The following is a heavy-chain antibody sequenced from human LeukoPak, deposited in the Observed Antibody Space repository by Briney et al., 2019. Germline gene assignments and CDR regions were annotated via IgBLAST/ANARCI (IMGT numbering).Heavy chain of an antibody. Sequence: PGGSLRLSCTTSGFTFGDYAVSWVRQAPGKGLEWVGFIRSKAYGGSTQYAASVTDRFTISRDDSKTIAYLQMNSLTTEDTAVYFCTRDPLHHYGSGSYYHFDYWGQGTLVIASS. CDR1: GFTFGDYA. J-gene: IGHJ4*02. CDR2: IRSKAYGGST. D-gene: IGHD3-10*01. V-gene: IGHV3-49*04. CDR3: TRDPLHHYGSGSYYHFDY.